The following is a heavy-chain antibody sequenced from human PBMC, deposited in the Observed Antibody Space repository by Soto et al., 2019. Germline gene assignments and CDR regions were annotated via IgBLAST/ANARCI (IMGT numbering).Heavy chain of an antibody. Sequence: EVQLVESGGGLVKPGGSLTLSCAASGFSFTNVWMSWVRQAPGKGLEWVGHIKSKSVGRTTDYTAPVKGRVTISRDHSIYTLYLQMTSLKTEDTAVYYCTAYSSHTFCDGGPCYSVHTNIHDSWGQGILVTVSS. CDR3: TAYSSHTFCDGGPCYSVHTNIHDS. CDR1: GFSFTNVW. J-gene: IGHJ4*02. D-gene: IGHD2-15*01. CDR2: IKSKSVGRTT. V-gene: IGHV3-15*01.